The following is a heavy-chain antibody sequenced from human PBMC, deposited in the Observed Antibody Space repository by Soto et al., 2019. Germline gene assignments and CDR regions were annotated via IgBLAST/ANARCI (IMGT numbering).Heavy chain of an antibody. J-gene: IGHJ3*02. D-gene: IGHD3-9*01. V-gene: IGHV5-51*01. CDR3: ARLYYDLLTGRGAFDI. Sequence: GESLKLAGNSSCCSFSPYWIGCVRQLSGKVLEWMGIIDPGDSDTRYSPSFQGQVTISADKSISTAYLQWSSLKASDTAMYYCARLYYDLLTGRGAFDIWGQGTRVTVSS. CDR2: IDPGDSDT. CDR1: CCSFSPYW.